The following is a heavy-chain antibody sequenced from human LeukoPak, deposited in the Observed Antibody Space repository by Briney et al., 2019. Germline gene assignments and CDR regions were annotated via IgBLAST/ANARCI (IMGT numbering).Heavy chain of an antibody. Sequence: GGSLRLSCAASGFTFSSYGMHWVRQAPGKGLEWVAVIWYDGSNKYYADSVKGRFTISRDNSKNTLYLQMNSLRAEDTAVYYCARDSDDSSGYYAPPFDYWGQGTLVTVSS. CDR2: IWYDGSNK. D-gene: IGHD3-22*01. CDR3: ARDSDDSSGYYAPPFDY. V-gene: IGHV3-33*01. J-gene: IGHJ4*02. CDR1: GFTFSSYG.